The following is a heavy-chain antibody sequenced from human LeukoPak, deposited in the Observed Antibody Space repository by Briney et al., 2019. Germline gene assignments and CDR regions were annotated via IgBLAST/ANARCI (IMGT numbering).Heavy chain of an antibody. CDR1: RGTFSSYA. J-gene: IGHJ4*02. V-gene: IGHV1-2*02. D-gene: IGHD6-13*01. CDR3: ARGKAGTFYY. Sequence: ASVKVSCKASRGTFSSYAITWVRQAPGQGLEWMGGINPNSGATNSAQKFQGRVTMTRDTSISTAYMELSRLTSDDTAVYYCARGKAGTFYYWGQGTLVTVSS. CDR2: INPNSGAT.